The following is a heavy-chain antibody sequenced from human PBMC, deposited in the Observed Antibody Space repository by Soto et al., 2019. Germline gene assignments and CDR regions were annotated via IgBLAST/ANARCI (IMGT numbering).Heavy chain of an antibody. J-gene: IGHJ1*01. CDR3: ALAPPAHMLN. D-gene: IGHD3-3*02. CDR1: GGSLSAYY. Sequence: QVQLQQWGAGLLKPSETLSLTCAVYGGSLSAYYWSWIRQPPGKGLEWIGKINPSGTTNYKPSLKGRIILSVDTSKLQFSLKLSSVTVADTAVYHCALAPPAHMLNWAQGHLVTVAS. V-gene: IGHV4-34*01. CDR2: INPSGTT.